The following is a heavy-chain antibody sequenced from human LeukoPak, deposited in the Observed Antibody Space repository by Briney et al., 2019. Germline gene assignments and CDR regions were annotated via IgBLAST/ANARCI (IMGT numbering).Heavy chain of an antibody. CDR2: ISSSSSYI. J-gene: IGHJ6*01. D-gene: IGHD3-22*01. CDR1: GFTFSSYN. Sequence: GGSLRLSCAASGFTFSSYNMNWVRQAPGKGLEWVSSISSSSSYIYYADSVKGRFTISRDNAKNSLYLQMNSLRAEDTAVYYCARDLDDSSGYYYAPPFYYYYGMDVWGQGTTVTVSS. V-gene: IGHV3-21*01. CDR3: ARDLDDSSGYYYAPPFYYYYGMDV.